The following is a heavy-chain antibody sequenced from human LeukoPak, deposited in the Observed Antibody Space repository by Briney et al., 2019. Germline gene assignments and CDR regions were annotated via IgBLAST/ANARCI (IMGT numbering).Heavy chain of an antibody. Sequence: PGGSLRLSCVASGFTFINYDMHWVRQAPGKGLEWVAVISYDGSNKYYADSVKGRFTISRDNSKNTLYLQMNSLRAEDTAVYYCARGGNEWELPTPDAFDIWGQGTMVTVSS. CDR3: ARGGNEWELPTPDAFDI. J-gene: IGHJ3*02. D-gene: IGHD1-26*01. V-gene: IGHV3-30-3*01. CDR2: ISYDGSNK. CDR1: GFTFINYD.